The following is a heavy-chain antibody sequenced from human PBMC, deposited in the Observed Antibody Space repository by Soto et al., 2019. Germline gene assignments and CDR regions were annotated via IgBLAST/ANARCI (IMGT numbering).Heavy chain of an antibody. CDR1: GFTFSSYA. Sequence: EVQLLESGGGLVQPGGSLRLSCAASGFTFSSYAMSWVRQAPGKGLEWVSAISGSGGSTYYADSVKGRFTISRDNSKNTLYLQMNSLRAEDTAVYCCAKDSGELLSYFDYWGQGTLVTVSS. V-gene: IGHV3-23*01. J-gene: IGHJ4*02. CDR3: AKDSGELLSYFDY. CDR2: ISGSGGST. D-gene: IGHD1-26*01.